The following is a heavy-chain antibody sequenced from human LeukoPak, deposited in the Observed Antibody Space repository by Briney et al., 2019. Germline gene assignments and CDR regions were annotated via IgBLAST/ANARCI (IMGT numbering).Heavy chain of an antibody. CDR2: IYTSGRT. CDR3: ARATVDIVDTEPGHWFDP. J-gene: IGHJ5*02. Sequence: PSETLSLTCTLSGGSISSDYGGSIRQPAGKGLEWVGRIYTSGRTNSTPSLQSRVTMSADTCKNQFSLELSSVTAADADVYYCARATVDIVDTEPGHWFDPWGQGTLVTVSS. CDR1: GGSISSDY. D-gene: IGHD5-12*01. V-gene: IGHV4-4*07.